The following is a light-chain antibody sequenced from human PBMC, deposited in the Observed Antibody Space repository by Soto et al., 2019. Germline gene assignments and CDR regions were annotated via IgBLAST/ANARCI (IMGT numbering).Light chain of an antibody. J-gene: IGKJ1*01. Sequence: IQLTQSPSTLSASVGDRVIITCRASHDIGNYLAWYHQKPGKAPKHLIYEDSNLRSGVPSRFSGSGSGRDFTLTISSLRPEDFATYYCLLDYSYFWAFGQGTKV. CDR1: HDIGNY. V-gene: IGKV1-6*01. CDR3: LLDYSYFWA. CDR2: EDS.